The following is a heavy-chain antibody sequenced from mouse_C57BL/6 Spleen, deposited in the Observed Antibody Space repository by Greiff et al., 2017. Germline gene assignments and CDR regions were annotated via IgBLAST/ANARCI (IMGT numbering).Heavy chain of an antibody. CDR3: ASDGCNFDYAMYY. CDR1: GYSFTGYY. D-gene: IGHD2-1*01. CDR2: INPSTGGT. Sequence: VQLQQSGPELVKPGASVKISCKASGYSFTGYYMNWVKQSPEKSLEWIGDINPSTGGTTYNQKFKAKATLTVDKSSSTAYMHLKCLTSEDSSVYYCASDGCNFDYAMYYWGQGTSVTVSS. J-gene: IGHJ4*01. V-gene: IGHV1-42*01.